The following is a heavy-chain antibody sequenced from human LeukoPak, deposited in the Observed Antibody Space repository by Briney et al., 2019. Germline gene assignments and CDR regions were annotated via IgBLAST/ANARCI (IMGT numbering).Heavy chain of an antibody. CDR2: INHSGST. J-gene: IGHJ4*02. Sequence: SGPGLVKPSQTLSLTCAVYGGSFSGYYWSWIRQPPGKGLEWIGEINHSGSTNYNPSLKSRVTISVDTSKNQFSLKLSSVTAADTAVYYCARSPWWGFSRFDYWGQGTLVTVSS. CDR3: ARSPWWGFSRFDY. D-gene: IGHD2-15*01. V-gene: IGHV4-34*01. CDR1: GGSFSGYY.